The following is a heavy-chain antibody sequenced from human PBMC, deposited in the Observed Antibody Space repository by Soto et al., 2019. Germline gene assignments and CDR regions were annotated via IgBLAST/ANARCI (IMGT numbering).Heavy chain of an antibody. D-gene: IGHD3-10*01. J-gene: IGHJ4*02. CDR2: ISYDGSHK. Sequence: GGSLRLSCVASGFPFSGYGMHWVRQAPGKGLEWVAVISYDGSHKYYTDSVKGRFTISRDNSKNTLYLQMNSLRAEDTAVYYCAKVSDSTGSYYGDFDFWGQGTLVTVSS. CDR3: AKVSDSTGSYYGDFDF. V-gene: IGHV3-30*18. CDR1: GFPFSGYG.